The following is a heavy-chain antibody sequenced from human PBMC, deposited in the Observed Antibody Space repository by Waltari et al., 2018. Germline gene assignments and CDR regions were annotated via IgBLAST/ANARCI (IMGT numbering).Heavy chain of an antibody. D-gene: IGHD3-10*01. CDR3: ASHLWYRDLSRVAFDF. Sequence: QLQLQESGPALVRPSETLSLSCTVSCGSLSRHSSSLSWGRQSPGKGLEWIETIYYSGSTSYNPSLKSRVTISIDTSKNQLSLELTSVTAADTAIYYCASHLWYRDLSRVAFDFWGQGTLVAVSS. J-gene: IGHJ4*02. V-gene: IGHV4-39*07. CDR1: CGSLSRHSSS. CDR2: IYYSGST.